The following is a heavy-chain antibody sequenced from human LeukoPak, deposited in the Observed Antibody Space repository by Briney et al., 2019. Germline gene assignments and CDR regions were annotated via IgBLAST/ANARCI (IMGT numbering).Heavy chain of an antibody. D-gene: IGHD2-2*01. CDR3: AKDPKGQLPLNWFDR. CDR2: IRYDGSNK. V-gene: IGHV3-30*02. CDR1: GFTFSSYG. Sequence: PGGSLRLSCAASGFTFSSYGMHWVRQAPGKGLEWVAFIRYDGSNKYYADSVKGRFTISRDDSKNTLYLQMNSLRAEDTAVYYCAKDPKGQLPLNWFDRWGQGTLVTVSS. J-gene: IGHJ5*02.